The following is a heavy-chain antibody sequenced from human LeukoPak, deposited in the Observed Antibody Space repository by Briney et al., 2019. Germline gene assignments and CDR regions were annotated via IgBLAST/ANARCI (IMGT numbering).Heavy chain of an antibody. Sequence: GGSLRLSCAASGFTFSSYWMHWVRQAPGKGLVWVSRISSDGSSTSYADSVKGRFTISRDNAKNTLYLQMNSLRAEDTAVYYCASARLHGDYNYGAQGPLVTVSS. J-gene: IGHJ4*02. CDR3: ASARLHGDYNY. D-gene: IGHD4-17*01. CDR2: ISSDGSST. CDR1: GFTFSSYW. V-gene: IGHV3-74*01.